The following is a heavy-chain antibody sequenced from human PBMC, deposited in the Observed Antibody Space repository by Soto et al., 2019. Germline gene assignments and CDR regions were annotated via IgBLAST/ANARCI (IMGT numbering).Heavy chain of an antibody. V-gene: IGHV1-18*01. CDR2: ISAYNGNT. CDR1: GYTFTSYG. CDR3: ARDPERYNWTDASMGGVFAY. Sequence: QVQLVQSGAEVKKPGASVKVSCKASGYTFTSYGISWVRQAPGQGLEWMGWISAYNGNTNYAQKLQGRVTMTTDTSTSTAYMERRSLRSDDTAVYYCARDPERYNWTDASMGGVFAYWGQGTLVTVSS. D-gene: IGHD1-1*01. J-gene: IGHJ4*02.